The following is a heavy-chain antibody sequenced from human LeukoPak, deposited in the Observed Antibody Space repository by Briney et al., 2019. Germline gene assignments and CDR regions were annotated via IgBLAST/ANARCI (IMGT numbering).Heavy chain of an antibody. CDR2: MNPNSGNT. V-gene: IGHV1-8*03. J-gene: IGHJ3*02. CDR1: GYTFTSYD. Sequence: ASVKVSCKASGYTFTSYDINWVRQATGQGLEWMGWMNPNSGNTGYAQKFQGRVTITRNTSISTAYMELSSLRSEDTAVYYCARGDQLLDAFDIWGQGTTVTVSS. CDR3: ARGDQLLDAFDI. D-gene: IGHD2-2*01.